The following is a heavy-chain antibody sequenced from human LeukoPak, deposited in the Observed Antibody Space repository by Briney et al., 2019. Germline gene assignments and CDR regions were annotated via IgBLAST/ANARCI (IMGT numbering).Heavy chain of an antibody. CDR3: ARVRFSEWFGSGNWFDP. D-gene: IGHD3-3*01. Sequence: GGSLRLSCAASGFTFSSYRMSWVRQAPGKGLEWVADIKQDGSEKYYVDSVKGRFTISRDNAKNSLYLQMNSLRAEDTAVYYCARVRFSEWFGSGNWFDPWGQGTLVTVSS. J-gene: IGHJ5*02. V-gene: IGHV3-7*01. CDR1: GFTFSSYR. CDR2: IKQDGSEK.